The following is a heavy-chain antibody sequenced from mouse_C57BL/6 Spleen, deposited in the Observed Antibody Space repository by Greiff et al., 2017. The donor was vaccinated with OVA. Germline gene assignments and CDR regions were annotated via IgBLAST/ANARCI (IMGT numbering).Heavy chain of an antibody. D-gene: IGHD1-1*01. V-gene: IGHV1-64*01. Sequence: VQLQQPGAELVKPGASVKLSCKASGYTFTSYWMHWLKQRPGQGLEWIGMIHPNSGSTNYNEKFKSKATLTVDKSSSTAYMQPSSLTSEDSAVYYCAREVLITTVVATDYAMDYWGQGTSVTVSS. J-gene: IGHJ4*01. CDR2: IHPNSGST. CDR1: GYTFTSYW. CDR3: AREVLITTVVATDYAMDY.